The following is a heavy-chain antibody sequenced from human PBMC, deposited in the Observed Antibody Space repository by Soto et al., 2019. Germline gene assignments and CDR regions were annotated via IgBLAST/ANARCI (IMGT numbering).Heavy chain of an antibody. J-gene: IGHJ6*02. V-gene: IGHV3-23*01. CDR3: AQGELGLWVGELDYYYGMDV. CDR1: GFTFSSYA. CDR2: VSGSGYST. D-gene: IGHD3-10*01. Sequence: EVQLLESGGGLVQPGGSLRLSCAASGFTFSSYAMSWVRQAQGKGLELVSAVSGSGYSTYYAVSVKGRFTISRANSKNAPYQQMNSRRAEDTAVYYCAQGELGLWVGELDYYYGMDVWGQGTTVTVSS.